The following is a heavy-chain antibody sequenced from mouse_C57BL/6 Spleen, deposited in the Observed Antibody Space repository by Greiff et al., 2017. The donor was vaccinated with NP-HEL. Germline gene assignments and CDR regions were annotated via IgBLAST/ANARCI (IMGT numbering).Heavy chain of an antibody. J-gene: IGHJ2*01. V-gene: IGHV1-55*01. Sequence: VQLQQSGAELVKPGASVKMSCKASGYTFTSYWITWVKQRPGQGLEWIGDIYPGSGRTNYNEKFKSKATLTVAKSSSTAYMQLSSLTSEDSAVYYGARSNYYGSSYALFDYWGQGTTLTVSS. CDR2: IYPGSGRT. D-gene: IGHD1-1*01. CDR1: GYTFTSYW. CDR3: ARSNYYGSSYALFDY.